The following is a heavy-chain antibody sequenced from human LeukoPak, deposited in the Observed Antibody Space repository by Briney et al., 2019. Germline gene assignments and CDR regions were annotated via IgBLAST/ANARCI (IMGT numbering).Heavy chain of an antibody. D-gene: IGHD3-3*01. Sequence: ASVKVSCKVSGYTLTELSMHWVRQAPGKGLEWMGGFDPEDGETIYAQKFQGRVTMTEDTSTDTAYMELSSLRSEDTAVYYCVTLRRFLESFDYWGQGTLVTVSS. CDR1: GYTLTELS. V-gene: IGHV1-24*01. CDR2: FDPEDGET. J-gene: IGHJ4*02. CDR3: VTLRRFLESFDY.